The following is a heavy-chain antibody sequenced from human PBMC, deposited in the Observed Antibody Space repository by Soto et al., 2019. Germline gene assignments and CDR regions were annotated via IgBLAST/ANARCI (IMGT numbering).Heavy chain of an antibody. Sequence: PSETLSLTCAVYGGSFSGYYWSWIRQPPGKGLEWIGEINHSGSTNYNPSLESRVTISVDTSKNQFSLKLSSVTAADTAVYYCARVGSSGYDYLGTWFDPWGQGTPVTVSS. CDR1: GGSFSGYY. D-gene: IGHD5-12*01. CDR2: INHSGST. J-gene: IGHJ5*02. V-gene: IGHV4-34*01. CDR3: ARVGSSGYDYLGTWFDP.